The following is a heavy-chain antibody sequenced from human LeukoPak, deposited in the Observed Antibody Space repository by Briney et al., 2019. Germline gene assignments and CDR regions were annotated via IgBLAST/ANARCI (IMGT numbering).Heavy chain of an antibody. CDR3: ARAGGYSYGSFDY. V-gene: IGHV1-69*05. D-gene: IGHD5-18*01. Sequence: SVKVSCKASGGTFSSYAISWVRQAPGQGLEWMGRIIPIFGTANYAQKFQGRVTITTDESKSTAYMELSSLRSEDTAVYYCARAGGYSYGSFDYWGQGTLVTVSS. CDR2: IIPIFGTA. CDR1: GGTFSSYA. J-gene: IGHJ4*02.